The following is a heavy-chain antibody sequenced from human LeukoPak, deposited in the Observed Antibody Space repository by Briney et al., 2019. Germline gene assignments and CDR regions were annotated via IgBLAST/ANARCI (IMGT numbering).Heavy chain of an antibody. CDR3: ARASDSGTYFDY. CDR1: GFTFSSYD. CDR2: IGTAGDT. Sequence: GGSLRLSCAASGFTFSSYDMHWVRQATGKGLEWVSAIGTAGDTYYPGSVKGRFTISRGNAKNSLYLQMNSLRAGDTAVYYCARASDSGTYFDYWGQGTLVTVSS. D-gene: IGHD1-1*01. J-gene: IGHJ4*02. V-gene: IGHV3-13*01.